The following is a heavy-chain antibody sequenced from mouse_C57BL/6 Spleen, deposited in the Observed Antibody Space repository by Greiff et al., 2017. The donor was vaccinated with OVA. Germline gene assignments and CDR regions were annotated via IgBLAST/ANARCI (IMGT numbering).Heavy chain of an antibody. J-gene: IGHJ2*01. CDR3: ARDRIGPFDY. Sequence: KLVESEGGLVQPGSSMKLSCTASGFTFSDYYMAWVRQVPEKGLEWVANINYDGSSTYYLDSLKSRFIISRDNAKNILYLQMSSLKSEDTATYYCARDRIGPFDYWGQGTTLTVSS. V-gene: IGHV5-16*01. CDR1: GFTFSDYY. CDR2: INYDGSST.